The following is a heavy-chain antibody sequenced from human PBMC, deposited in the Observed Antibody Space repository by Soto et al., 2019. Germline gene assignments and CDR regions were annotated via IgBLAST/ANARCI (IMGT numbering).Heavy chain of an antibody. J-gene: IGHJ3*02. CDR2: IIPIFGTA. V-gene: IGHV1-69*13. Sequence: SVKVSCKAAGGTFSSYAISWVRRAPGQGLEWMGGIIPIFGTANYAQKFQGRVTITADESTSTAYMELSSLRSEDTAVYYRARGGEDIVVVPAAPEANAFDIWRQATMLTVSS. CDR3: ARGGEDIVVVPAAPEANAFDI. CDR1: GGTFSSYA. D-gene: IGHD2-2*01.